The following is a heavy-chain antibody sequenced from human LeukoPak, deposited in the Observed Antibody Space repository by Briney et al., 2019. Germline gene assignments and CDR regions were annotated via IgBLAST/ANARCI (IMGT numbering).Heavy chain of an antibody. CDR3: ARNIDLNWFDP. J-gene: IGHJ5*02. V-gene: IGHV1-8*03. CDR2: MNPNSGNT. CDR1: GGTFSSYA. Sequence: ASVKVSCKASGGTFSSYAINWVRQATGQGLEWMGWMNPNSGNTGYAQKFQGRVTITRNTSISTAYMELSSLRSEDTAVYYCARNIDLNWFDPWGQGTLVTVSS. D-gene: IGHD2/OR15-2a*01.